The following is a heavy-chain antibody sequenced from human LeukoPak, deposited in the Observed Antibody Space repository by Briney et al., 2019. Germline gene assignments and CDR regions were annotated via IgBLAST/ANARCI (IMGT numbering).Heavy chain of an antibody. CDR3: ARVPFVVVVAYPDY. J-gene: IGHJ4*02. D-gene: IGHD2-15*01. CDR1: GYTFTSYD. V-gene: IGHV1-8*01. Sequence: ASVKVSCKASGYTFTSYDTNWVRQATGQGLEWMGWMNPNSGNTGYAQKFQGRVTMTRNTSISTAYMELSSLRSEDTAVYYCARVPFVVVVAYPDYWGQGTLVTVSS. CDR2: MNPNSGNT.